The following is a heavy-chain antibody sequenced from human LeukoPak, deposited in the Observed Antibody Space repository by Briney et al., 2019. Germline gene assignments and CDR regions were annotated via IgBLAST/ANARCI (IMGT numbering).Heavy chain of an antibody. J-gene: IGHJ5*02. CDR3: ARGYEYGWFDP. CDR1: GYTFNDYF. V-gene: IGHV1-2*02. Sequence: ASVNVSFKASGYTFNDYFLHWVRQAPGQGLEWMGWINPKSGGTNYAQKFHGRVTMTRDTSITTANMELSRLETDEMAVYYCARGYEYGWFDPWGQGTLVTVSS. D-gene: IGHD3-16*01. CDR2: INPKSGGT.